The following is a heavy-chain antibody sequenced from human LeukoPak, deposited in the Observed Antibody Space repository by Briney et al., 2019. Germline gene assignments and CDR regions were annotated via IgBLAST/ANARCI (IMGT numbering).Heavy chain of an antibody. CDR3: ARGPGIAAAAPSH. Sequence: PSETLSLTCTVSGGSISSYYWSWIRQPPGKGLEWIGYIYYSGSINYNPSLKSRVTISVDTSKNQFSLKLSSVTAADTAVYYCARGPGIAAAAPSHWGQGTLVTVSS. V-gene: IGHV4-59*08. D-gene: IGHD6-13*01. CDR2: IYYSGSI. J-gene: IGHJ4*02. CDR1: GGSISSYY.